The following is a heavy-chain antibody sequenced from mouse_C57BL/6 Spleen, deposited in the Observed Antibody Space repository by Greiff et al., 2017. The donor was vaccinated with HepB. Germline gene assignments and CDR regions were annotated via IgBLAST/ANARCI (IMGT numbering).Heavy chain of an antibody. Sequence: EVQLQESGGGLVKPGGSLKLSCAASGFTFSDYGMHWVRQAPEKGLEWVAYISSGSSTIYYADTVKGRFTISRDNAKNTLFLQMTSLRSEDTAMYYCARPGHGNYGDYYAMDYWGQGTSVTVSS. D-gene: IGHD2-1*01. CDR3: ARPGHGNYGDYYAMDY. CDR1: GFTFSDYG. V-gene: IGHV5-17*01. J-gene: IGHJ4*01. CDR2: ISSGSSTI.